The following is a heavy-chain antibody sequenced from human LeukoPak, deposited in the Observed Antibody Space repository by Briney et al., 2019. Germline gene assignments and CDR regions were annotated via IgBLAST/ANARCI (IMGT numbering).Heavy chain of an antibody. D-gene: IGHD3-22*01. J-gene: IGHJ4*02. CDR1: GFTFSSYA. Sequence: GGSLRLSCAASGFTFSSYAMSWVRQAPGKGLEWVSAISGSGGSTYYADSVKGRFTISRDNSKNTLYLQMNSLRAEDTAVYYCAKFRGYYDSSGVRTDSWGQGTLVTVSS. CDR2: ISGSGGST. V-gene: IGHV3-23*01. CDR3: AKFRGYYDSSGVRTDS.